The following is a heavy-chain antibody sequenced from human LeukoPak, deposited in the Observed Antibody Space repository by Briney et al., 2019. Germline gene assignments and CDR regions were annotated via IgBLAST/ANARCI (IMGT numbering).Heavy chain of an antibody. Sequence: GGTLRCYCSGSGFTFSHYGMHRVPPAPGTGLKWGAVIWSDASDKYYENSVKGRFTISRDNFKNSLDLQMNSLRAEDTAVYYCAKDAQRGFDYSNSLDYWGQGTRVTVSS. J-gene: IGHJ4*02. D-gene: IGHD4-11*01. CDR1: GFTFSHYG. V-gene: IGHV3-33*06. CDR3: AKDAQRGFDYSNSLDY. CDR2: IWSDASDK.